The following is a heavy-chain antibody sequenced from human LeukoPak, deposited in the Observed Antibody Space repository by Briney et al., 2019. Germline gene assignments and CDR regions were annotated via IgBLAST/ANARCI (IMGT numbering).Heavy chain of an antibody. CDR2: ISTTSRYT. CDR3: AHISARSRDC. V-gene: IGHV3-11*06. D-gene: IGHD6-6*01. CDR1: GFTFSDYT. J-gene: IGHJ4*02. Sequence: SGGSLRLSCAASGFTFSDYTMSWIRQAPGKGLEWVSYISTTSRYTNYADSVKGRFTISRDNARNSLDLQMSSLRVEDTAVYYCAHISARSRDCWGQGTLVTVSS.